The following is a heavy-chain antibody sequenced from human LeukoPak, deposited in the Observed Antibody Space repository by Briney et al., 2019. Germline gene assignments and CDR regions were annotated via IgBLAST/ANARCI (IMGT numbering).Heavy chain of an antibody. CDR3: AKQSAGVTTGYFDY. Sequence: GGSLRHSCAASGFTFSSYAMSWVRQAPGKGLEWASAISDSAGSTYYADSVKGRFTISRDNSKNTLYLQMNSLRAEDTAVYYCAKQSAGVTTGYFDYWGQGTLVTVSS. V-gene: IGHV3-23*01. CDR2: ISDSAGST. D-gene: IGHD1-26*01. CDR1: GFTFSSYA. J-gene: IGHJ4*02.